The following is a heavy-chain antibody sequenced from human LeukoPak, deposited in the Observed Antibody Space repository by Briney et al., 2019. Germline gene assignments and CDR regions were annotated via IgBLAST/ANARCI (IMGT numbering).Heavy chain of an antibody. Sequence: KTSETLSLTCTVSGGSISSYYWSWIRQPPGKGLEWIGYIYYSGSTNYNPSLKSRVTISVDTSKNQFSLKLSSVTAADTAVYYCARGYGAPSFDYWGQGTLVTVSS. D-gene: IGHD4-17*01. J-gene: IGHJ4*02. CDR3: ARGYGAPSFDY. V-gene: IGHV4-59*08. CDR1: GGSISSYY. CDR2: IYYSGST.